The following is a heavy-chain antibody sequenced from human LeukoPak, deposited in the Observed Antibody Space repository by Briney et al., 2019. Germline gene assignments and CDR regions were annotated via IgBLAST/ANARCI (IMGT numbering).Heavy chain of an antibody. J-gene: IGHJ5*02. CDR1: GFTFSSYA. CDR3: AREGDRSSVGWFDP. CDR2: IYHRGRT. D-gene: IGHD6-13*01. Sequence: GSLRLSCAASGFTFSSYAMSWVRQAPGKGLEGIGSIYHRGRTYYNPSRKSRVTISVDKSKAQFSLKLSSVTAADTAVYYCAREGDRSSVGWFDPWGQGTLVTVSS. V-gene: IGHV4-38-2*02.